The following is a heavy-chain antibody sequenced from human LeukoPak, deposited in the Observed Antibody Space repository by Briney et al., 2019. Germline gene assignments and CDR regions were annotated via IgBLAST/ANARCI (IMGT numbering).Heavy chain of an antibody. J-gene: IGHJ4*02. CDR2: IIPIFGTG. V-gene: IGHV1-69*13. CDR3: TREGSSGWYAYFDY. Sequence: SVKVSCKAPGGTFSNYAISWVRQAPGQGLEWMGGIIPIFGTGKHAQKFQGRVTITADESTSTAYMELSSLRSEDTAVYYCTREGSSGWYAYFDYWGQGTLVTVSS. CDR1: GGTFSNYA. D-gene: IGHD6-19*01.